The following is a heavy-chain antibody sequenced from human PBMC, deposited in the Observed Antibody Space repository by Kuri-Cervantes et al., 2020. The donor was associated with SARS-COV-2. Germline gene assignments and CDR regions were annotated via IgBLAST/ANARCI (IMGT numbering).Heavy chain of an antibody. J-gene: IGHJ4*02. CDR1: GFTFSSYW. CDR2: INSDGSST. D-gene: IGHD1-26*01. CDR3: ARDRVGLDY. Sequence: GESLKISCAASGFTFSSYWMHWVRQAPGKGLVWVSHINSDGSSTSYADSVKGRFTISRDNAKNTLYLQMNSLRAEDTAVYYCARDRVGLDYWGQGTLVTVSS. V-gene: IGHV3-74*01.